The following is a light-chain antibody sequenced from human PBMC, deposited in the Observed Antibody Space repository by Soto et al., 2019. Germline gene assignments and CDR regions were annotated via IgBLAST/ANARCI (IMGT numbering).Light chain of an antibody. Sequence: IVLRQSPGTLSLPPAERATLSCRASERVSSYLAWYHQKPGQAPRLLIYDSSKRATGIPARFNGSGSETDFTLTISSLEPEDFAVYYCQLRSLFGGGTKVDIK. V-gene: IGKV3-11*01. CDR2: DSS. J-gene: IGKJ4*01. CDR3: QLRSL. CDR1: ERVSSY.